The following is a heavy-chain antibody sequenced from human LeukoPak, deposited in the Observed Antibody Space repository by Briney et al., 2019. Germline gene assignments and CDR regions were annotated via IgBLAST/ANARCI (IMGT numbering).Heavy chain of an antibody. J-gene: IGHJ4*02. V-gene: IGHV4-4*07. Sequence: SETLSLTCIVSSGSISGYYWNWIRQSAEKGLEWTGRISSSGTTNYNPSLTSRVTMSVDSSKDQFSLRLSSVTAADTAVYYCARDRGIAQGRVRHPFFDYWGQGSLVRVSS. CDR2: ISSSGTT. CDR1: SGSISGYY. CDR3: ARDRGIAQGRVRHPFFDY. D-gene: IGHD2-15*01.